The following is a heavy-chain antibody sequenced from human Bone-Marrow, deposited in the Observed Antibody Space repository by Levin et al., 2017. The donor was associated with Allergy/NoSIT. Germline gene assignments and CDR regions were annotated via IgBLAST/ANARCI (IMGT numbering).Heavy chain of an antibody. CDR3: AKDIGAGGGSCFSD. D-gene: IGHD2-15*01. CDR2: ISGNGVNA. CDR1: GFTFSSYA. V-gene: IGHV3-23*01. Sequence: GESLKISCAASGFTFSSYAMSWVRQAPGKGLEWVSAISGNGVNAYYVGSVKGRFTISRDNSKNTLFLQMNSLRAEDTAVYYCAKDIGAGGGSCFSDWGQGTLVTISS. J-gene: IGHJ4*02.